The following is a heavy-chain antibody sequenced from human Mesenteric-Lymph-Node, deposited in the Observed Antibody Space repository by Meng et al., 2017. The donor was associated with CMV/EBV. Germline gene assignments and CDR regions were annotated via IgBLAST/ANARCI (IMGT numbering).Heavy chain of an antibody. CDR1: GGSFSGYY. D-gene: IGHD2-2*01. CDR2: INHSGST. CDR3: ARGLVVPAAGAFDI. J-gene: IGHJ3*02. Sequence: SETLSLTCAVYGGSFSGYYWSWIRQPPGKGLEWIGEINHSGSTIYNPSLKSRVTISVDTSKNQFSLKLSSVTAADTAVYYCARGLVVPAAGAFDIWGQGTMVTVSS. V-gene: IGHV4-34*01.